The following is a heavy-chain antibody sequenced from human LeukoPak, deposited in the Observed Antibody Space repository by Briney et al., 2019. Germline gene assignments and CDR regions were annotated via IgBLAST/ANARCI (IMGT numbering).Heavy chain of an antibody. V-gene: IGHV1-2*04. D-gene: IGHD1-26*01. J-gene: IGHJ4*02. Sequence: GASVKVSCKASGYTFTSYGISWVRQAPGQGLEWMGWINPNSGGTNYAQKFQGWVTMTRGTSTSTAYMELSRLRSDDTAVYYCARGVGATHEFDYWGQGTLVTVSS. CDR2: INPNSGGT. CDR3: ARGVGATHEFDY. CDR1: GYTFTSYG.